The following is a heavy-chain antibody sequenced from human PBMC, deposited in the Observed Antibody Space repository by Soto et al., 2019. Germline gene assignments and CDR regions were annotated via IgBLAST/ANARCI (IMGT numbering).Heavy chain of an antibody. CDR1: GFTFSSYS. CDR3: ARASSGMCHYDY. V-gene: IGHV3-21*01. CDR2: ISSSSSYI. J-gene: IGHJ4*01. Sequence: EVQLVESGGGLFKPGGSLRLSCAASGFTFSSYSMNWVRQAPGKGLEWVSSISSSSSYIYYADSVMGRFTISRDNAKNSLYLQMKSLRAEDTAVYYGARASSGMCHYDYWGHGTLVTVSS.